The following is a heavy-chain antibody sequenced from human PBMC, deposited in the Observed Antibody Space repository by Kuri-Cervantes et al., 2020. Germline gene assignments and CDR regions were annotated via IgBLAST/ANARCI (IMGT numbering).Heavy chain of an antibody. D-gene: IGHD2-21*02. CDR3: ARDSVYCGGDCYSRGAFDI. V-gene: IGHV3-15*01. CDR1: GFTFSNAW. Sequence: GGSLRLACAASGFTFSNAWMGWVRQAPGKGLEWVGRIKSKTAGGTTDYAAPVKGRFTISRDNAKNSLYLQMNSLRDEDTAVYYCARDSVYCGGDCYSRGAFDIWGQGTMVTVSS. J-gene: IGHJ3*02. CDR2: IKSKTAGGTT.